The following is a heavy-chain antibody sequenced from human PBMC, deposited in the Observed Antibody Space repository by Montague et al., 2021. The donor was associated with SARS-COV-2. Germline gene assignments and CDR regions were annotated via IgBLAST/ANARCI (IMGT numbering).Heavy chain of an antibody. V-gene: IGHV4-61*02. CDR3: ARFGSGTLEFDL. D-gene: IGHD1-26*01. CDR1: GTSISTGIYY. Sequence: SQSLICTVSGTSISTGIYYWSWIRQPAGKGLEWIGRIRTTGHTDYNSSLESRVFMSVDTSTNQFSLSLTSVTAADTAVYFCARFGSGTLEFDLWGQGTLVTVSS. J-gene: IGHJ4*02. CDR2: IRTTGHT.